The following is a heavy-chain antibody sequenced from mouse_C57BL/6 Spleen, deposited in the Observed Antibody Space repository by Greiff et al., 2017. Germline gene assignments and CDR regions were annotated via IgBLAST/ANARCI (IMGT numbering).Heavy chain of an antibody. CDR2: IYPGGGYT. D-gene: IGHD1-1*01. CDR3: ARSEYYYGSSPSWFAY. J-gene: IGHJ3*01. CDR1: GYTFTNYW. Sequence: QVQLQQSGAELVRPGTSVKMSCKASGYTFTNYWIGWAKQRPGHGLEWLGDIYPGGGYTNYNEKFKGKATLTADKSSSTAYMQFSSLTSEDSAIYYCARSEYYYGSSPSWFAYWGQGTLVTVSA. V-gene: IGHV1-63*01.